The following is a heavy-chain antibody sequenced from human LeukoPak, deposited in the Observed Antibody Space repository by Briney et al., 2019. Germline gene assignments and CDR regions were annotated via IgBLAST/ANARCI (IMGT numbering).Heavy chain of an antibody. CDR1: GFTFSNYV. V-gene: IGHV3-30*04. J-gene: IGHJ4*02. CDR2: ISYDGSNK. D-gene: IGHD5-24*01. CDR3: ARSDAYNKPTDY. Sequence: GRSLRLSCAASGFTFSNYVMHWVRQAPGKGLEWVAVISYDGSNKYYADSVKGRFTISRDNSKNTLYLQMNSLRAEDTAVYYCARSDAYNKPTDYWGQGTMVTVSS.